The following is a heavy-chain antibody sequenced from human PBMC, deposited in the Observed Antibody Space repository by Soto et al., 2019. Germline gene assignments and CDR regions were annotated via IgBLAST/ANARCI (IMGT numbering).Heavy chain of an antibody. CDR1: GFTFNNYA. Sequence: PGGSLRLSCAASGFTFNNYAMNWVRQAPGMGLEWVATISNTGGGTYYADSVKGRFTISRDNSKNTLYLQMSSLRVEDTAVYYCAKDRLAGNFDYWGRGTQFTVSS. CDR2: ISNTGGGT. CDR3: AKDRLAGNFDY. J-gene: IGHJ4*02. V-gene: IGHV3-23*01.